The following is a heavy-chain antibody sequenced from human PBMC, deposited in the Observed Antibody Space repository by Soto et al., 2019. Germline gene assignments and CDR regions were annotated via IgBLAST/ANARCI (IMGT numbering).Heavy chain of an antibody. CDR1: GDSVSRGSYH. J-gene: IGHJ4*02. D-gene: IGHD7-27*01. Sequence: SETLSLTCSVSGDSVSRGSYHWSWIRQPPGKGLEWIGFRPYTGSPDYNPSLKSRVVISIDRSKNQFSLKLSSVTATDTAVYFCAKVGWGGDSWGQGTLVTVSS. V-gene: IGHV4-61*01. CDR3: AKVGWGGDS. CDR2: RPYTGSP.